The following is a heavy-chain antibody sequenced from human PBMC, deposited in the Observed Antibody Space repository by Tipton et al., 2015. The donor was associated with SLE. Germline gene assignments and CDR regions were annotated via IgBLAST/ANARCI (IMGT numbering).Heavy chain of an antibody. CDR2: IYYSGST. V-gene: IGHV4-59*08. CDR3: ARQGQQLVRPYYYGMDV. D-gene: IGHD6-13*01. CDR1: GGSISSYY. J-gene: IGHJ6*02. Sequence: LVQSSETLSLTCTVSGGSISSYYWSWIRQPPGKGLEWIGYIYYSGSTNYNPSLKSRVTISVDTSKNQFSLKLSSVTAADTAVYYCARQGQQLVRPYYYGMDVWGQGTTVTVSS.